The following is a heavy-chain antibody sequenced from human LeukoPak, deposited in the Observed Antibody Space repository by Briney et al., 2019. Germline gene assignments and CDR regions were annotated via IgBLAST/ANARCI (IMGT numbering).Heavy chain of an antibody. CDR2: IYYSGNT. CDR1: GGSISSDY. V-gene: IGHV4-59*01. J-gene: IGHJ5*02. CDR3: ARAFNYYGGFDP. Sequence: ASETLSLTCTVSGGSISSDYWSWIRQPPGKGLEWIGYIYYSGNTNYNPSLKSRVTISVDTSKNQISLKVNSVTAADTALYYCARAFNYYGGFDPWGQGTLVTVSS. D-gene: IGHD3-10*01.